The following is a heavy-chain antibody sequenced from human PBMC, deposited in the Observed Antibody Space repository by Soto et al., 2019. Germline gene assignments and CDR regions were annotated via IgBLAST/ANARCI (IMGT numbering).Heavy chain of an antibody. CDR1: GYTFTSYG. J-gene: IGHJ5*02. Sequence: ASVKVSCKASGYTFTSYGISWVRQAPGQGLEWMGWISAYNGNTNYAQKLQGRVTMTTDTSTSTAYLELRSLRSDDTAVYYCARDVPDYDILTGYLHGNWFDPWGQGTLVTVSS. CDR2: ISAYNGNT. CDR3: ARDVPDYDILTGYLHGNWFDP. V-gene: IGHV1-18*01. D-gene: IGHD3-9*01.